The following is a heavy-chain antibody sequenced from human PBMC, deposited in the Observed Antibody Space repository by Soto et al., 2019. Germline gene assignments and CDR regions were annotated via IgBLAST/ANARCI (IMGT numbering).Heavy chain of an antibody. CDR1: GGSFSSDA. CDR3: ARAIRQSSGWELDN. V-gene: IGHV1-69*06. D-gene: IGHD6-19*01. J-gene: IGHJ4*02. Sequence: QVQLDQSGAEVKKPGSSVKVSCKASGGSFSSDAISWVRQAPGQGLEWLGGIIPMFGSPNYAPKFQGRVTITADKSTSTLYMELSSLRSDDTAVYYCARAIRQSSGWELDNWGQGTQVTVSS. CDR2: IIPMFGSP.